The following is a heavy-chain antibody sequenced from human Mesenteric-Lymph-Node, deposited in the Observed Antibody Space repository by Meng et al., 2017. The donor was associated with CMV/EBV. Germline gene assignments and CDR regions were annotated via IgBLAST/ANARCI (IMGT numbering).Heavy chain of an antibody. J-gene: IGHJ5*02. V-gene: IGHV1-2*02. CDR1: GYY. CDR2: INPNSGGT. CDR3: ARGILRDIVVAPAAMWSWFDP. D-gene: IGHD2-2*01. Sequence: GYYMHWVRQAPGQGLEWMGWINPNSGGTNYAQKFQGRVTMTRDTSISTAYMELSRLRSDDTAVYYCARGILRDIVVAPAAMWSWFDPWGQGTLVTVSS.